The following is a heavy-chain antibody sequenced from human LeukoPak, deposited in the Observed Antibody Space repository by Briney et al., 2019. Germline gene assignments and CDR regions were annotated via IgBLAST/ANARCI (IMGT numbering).Heavy chain of an antibody. CDR3: AREVRYGMDV. CDR2: IYYSGST. V-gene: IGHV4-59*12. J-gene: IGHJ6*02. CDR1: GGSISSYY. Sequence: PSETLSLTCTVSGGSISSYYWSWIRQPPGKGLEWIGYIYYSGSTNYNPSLKSRVTISVDTSKNQFFLKLSSVTAADTAVYYCAREVRYGMDVWGQGTTVTVSS. D-gene: IGHD4/OR15-4a*01.